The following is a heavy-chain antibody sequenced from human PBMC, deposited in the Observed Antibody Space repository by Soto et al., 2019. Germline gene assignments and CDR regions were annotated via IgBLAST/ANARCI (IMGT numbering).Heavy chain of an antibody. Sequence: EVQLVETGGGLIQPGGSLRLSCAASGFTVSSNYMSWVRQAPGKGLEWVSVIYSGGSTYYADSVRGRFIISRDNSKNTLYLQMKSLRAEDTAVYYCARDPPATMHGMAVWGQGTTVTVSS. CDR2: IYSGGST. J-gene: IGHJ6*02. V-gene: IGHV3-53*02. CDR1: GFTVSSNY. CDR3: ARDPPATMHGMAV.